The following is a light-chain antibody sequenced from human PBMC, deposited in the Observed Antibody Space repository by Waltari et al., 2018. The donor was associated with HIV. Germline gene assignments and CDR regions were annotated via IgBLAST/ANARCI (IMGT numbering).Light chain of an antibody. V-gene: IGLV3-21*02. CDR3: QVWDRSYKEAV. J-gene: IGLJ2*01. Sequence: SYVLTQAPSASVSPGQTATTSCGNIGTSSVPWYRQKPGRAPVLVVSDDRERFTGTPARRSGANSGSRATLTISNVEAGDEAVYYCQVWDRSYKEAVFGGGT. CDR1: NIGTSS. CDR2: DDR.